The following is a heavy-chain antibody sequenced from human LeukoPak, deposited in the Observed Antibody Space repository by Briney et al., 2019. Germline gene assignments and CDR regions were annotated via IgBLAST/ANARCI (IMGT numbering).Heavy chain of an antibody. V-gene: IGHV1-18*01. CDR3: ARDTIPGIAAASDY. CDR2: ISAYNGNT. J-gene: IGHJ4*02. D-gene: IGHD6-13*01. Sequence: ASVKVSCKASGYTFTSYGISWVRQAPGQGLEWMGWISAYNGNTNNAQKLQGRVTMTTDTSTSTAYMELRSLRSDDTAVYYCARDTIPGIAAASDYWGQGTLVTVSS. CDR1: GYTFTSYG.